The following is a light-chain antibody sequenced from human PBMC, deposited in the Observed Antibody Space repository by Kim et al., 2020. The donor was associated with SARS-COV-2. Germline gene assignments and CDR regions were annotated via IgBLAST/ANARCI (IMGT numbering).Light chain of an antibody. CDR1: NIGGKH. CDR2: RNN. J-gene: IGLJ2*01. Sequence: SVALGQTAKITCGGNNIGGKHVYWYQQKPGQAPVTVIYRNNNLPSGIPERFSGSNSGNAASLSITRVQVGDEAVYFCQVWDSNTVIFGGGTQLTVL. V-gene: IGLV3-9*01. CDR3: QVWDSNTVI.